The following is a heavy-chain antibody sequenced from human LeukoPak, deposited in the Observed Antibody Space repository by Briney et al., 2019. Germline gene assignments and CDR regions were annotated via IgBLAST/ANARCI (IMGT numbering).Heavy chain of an antibody. CDR1: GFSFSSYE. V-gene: IGHV3-48*03. CDR3: ARDGGTYYVDY. Sequence: GGSLRLSCAASGFSFSSYEMSWVRQAPGKGLEWVSYISSSGSTIYYADSVKGRFIISRDNAKNSLYLQMNSLRAEDTAVYYCARDGGTYYVDYWGQGTLVTVSS. J-gene: IGHJ4*02. CDR2: ISSSGSTI. D-gene: IGHD1-26*01.